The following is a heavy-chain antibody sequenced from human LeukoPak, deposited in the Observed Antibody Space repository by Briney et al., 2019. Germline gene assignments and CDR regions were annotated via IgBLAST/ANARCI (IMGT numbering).Heavy chain of an antibody. Sequence: SESLSLTCTVSGGSIRSYYWSWIRQPPGKGLEWIGYIYYNGNTNYNPSLESRVTISVDTSKNQFSLKLSSVTAADTAVYYCARASGGGNSVWDLDYWGQGTLVTVSS. J-gene: IGHJ4*02. CDR3: ARASGGGNSVWDLDY. V-gene: IGHV4-59*01. CDR2: IYYNGNT. CDR1: GGSIRSYY. D-gene: IGHD4-23*01.